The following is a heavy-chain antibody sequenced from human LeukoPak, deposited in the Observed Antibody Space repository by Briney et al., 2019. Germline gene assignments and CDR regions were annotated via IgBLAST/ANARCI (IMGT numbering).Heavy chain of an antibody. CDR3: ARRRGFMVQGVINLDY. CDR1: GYTFTSYD. CDR2: MNPNSGNT. J-gene: IGHJ4*02. Sequence: ASVKVSCKASGYTFTSYDINWVRQATGQGLEWMGWMNPNSGNTGYAQKFQGRVTMTRNTSISTAYMELSSLRSEDTAVYYCARRRGFMVQGVINLDYWGQGTLVTVSS. D-gene: IGHD3-10*01. V-gene: IGHV1-8*01.